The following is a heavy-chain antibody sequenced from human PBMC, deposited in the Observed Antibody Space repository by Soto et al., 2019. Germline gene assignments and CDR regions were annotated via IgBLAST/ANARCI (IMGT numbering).Heavy chain of an antibody. V-gene: IGHV1-18*04. J-gene: IGHJ5*02. CDR2: INTYNGNI. D-gene: IGHD3-10*01. CDR1: GYSFTSHY. CDR3: ARGVGSGTYYNQYNWFDP. Sequence: ASVKVSCKAIGYSFTSHYMHWVRQAPGQGLEWMGTINTYNGNINHAQKFKGRVTMTKDTSTSTAYMELRSLRSDDTAVYYCARGVGSGTYYNQYNWFDPWGQGTLVTVSS.